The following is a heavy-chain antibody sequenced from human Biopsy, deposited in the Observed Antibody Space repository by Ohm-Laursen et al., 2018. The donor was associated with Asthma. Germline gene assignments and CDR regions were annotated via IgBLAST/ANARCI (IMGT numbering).Heavy chain of an antibody. CDR2: VIPIYGTT. CDR3: ARGGYYGDRRHHNGLDV. V-gene: IGHV1-69*13. J-gene: IGHJ6*02. Sequence: SVYVSRKAHGDIVSSSGIEWVRKAPGQGLEWMGGVIPIYGTTHTAQKFQGRVTITADESTSSAYMELTSLRKEDTAVYYCARGGYYGDRRHHNGLDVWGQGTTVTVSS. CDR1: GDIVSSSG. D-gene: IGHD4-17*01.